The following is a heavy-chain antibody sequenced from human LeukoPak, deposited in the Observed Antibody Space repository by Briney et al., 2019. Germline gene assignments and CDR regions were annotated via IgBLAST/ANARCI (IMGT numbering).Heavy chain of an antibody. CDR2: ISGGGGST. D-gene: IGHD6-19*01. Sequence: GGSLRLSCAASGFTFSSHAMNWVRQAPGKGLEWVSAISGGGGSTYYADSVRGRFTSSRDNSKNTLYLQMNSLRAEDTAVYYCAREIPVAATVDYWGQGTLVTVSS. CDR1: GFTFSSHA. V-gene: IGHV3-23*01. J-gene: IGHJ4*02. CDR3: AREIPVAATVDY.